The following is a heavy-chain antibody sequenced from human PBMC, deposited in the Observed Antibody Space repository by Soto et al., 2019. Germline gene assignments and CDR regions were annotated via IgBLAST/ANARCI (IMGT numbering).Heavy chain of an antibody. CDR1: GFMFSSYS. V-gene: IGHV3-48*02. D-gene: IGHD1-26*01. Sequence: EVQLVASGGGLVQPGGSLRLSCAASGFMFSSYSMNWVRQAPGKGLEWVSYITSSSAARYYADSVKGRFTISRDNAKNSVFLQMNSLRHEDTAVYYCARDRTLSEPLTWGQGTLVTVSS. CDR2: ITSSSAAR. J-gene: IGHJ4*02. CDR3: ARDRTLSEPLT.